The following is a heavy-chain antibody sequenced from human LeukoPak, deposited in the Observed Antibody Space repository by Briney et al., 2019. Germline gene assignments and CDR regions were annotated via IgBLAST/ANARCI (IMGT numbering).Heavy chain of an antibody. V-gene: IGHV1-18*01. D-gene: IGHD3-10*01. Sequence: ASVKVSCKASGYTFTSYGISWVRQAPGQGLEWMGWISAYNGNTNYAQKLQGRVTMTTDTSTSTAYMELRSLRSDDTAVYYCARTPQRYYGSGSYYLDYWGQGTLVTVSS. CDR3: ARTPQRYYGSGSYYLDY. J-gene: IGHJ4*02. CDR2: ISAYNGNT. CDR1: GYTFTSYG.